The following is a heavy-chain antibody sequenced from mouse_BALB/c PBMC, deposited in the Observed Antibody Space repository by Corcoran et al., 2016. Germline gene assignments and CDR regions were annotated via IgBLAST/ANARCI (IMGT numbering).Heavy chain of an antibody. CDR2: IDPETGGT. Sequence: QVQLQQSGAELVRPGASVTLSCKASGYTFTDYEMHWVKQTPVHGLEWIGAIDPETGGTAYNQKFKGKATLTADKSSSTAYMELRSLTSEDSAVYFCSGLLRLRGGFAYWGQGTLVTVSA. V-gene: IGHV1-15*01. D-gene: IGHD1-2*01. CDR1: GYTFTDYE. CDR3: SGLLRLRGGFAY. J-gene: IGHJ3*01.